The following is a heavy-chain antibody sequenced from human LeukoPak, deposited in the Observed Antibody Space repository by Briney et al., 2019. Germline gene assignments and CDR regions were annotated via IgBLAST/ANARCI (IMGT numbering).Heavy chain of an antibody. J-gene: IGHJ4*02. CDR1: GFTFDDYA. CDR3: AQDPLSSNGDMDY. D-gene: IGHD2-15*01. CDR2: ISWNSGSI. V-gene: IGHV3-9*01. Sequence: PGGSLRLSCAASGFTFDDYAMHWVRHAPGKGLEWVSGISWNSGSIGYADSVKGRFTISRDNAKNSLYLQMNSLRAEDTAVYYCAQDPLSSNGDMDYWGQGTLVTVSS.